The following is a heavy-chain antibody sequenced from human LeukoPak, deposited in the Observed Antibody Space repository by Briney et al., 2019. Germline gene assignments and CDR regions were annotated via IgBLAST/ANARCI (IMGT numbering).Heavy chain of an antibody. CDR3: APRRGITMVRGVTPI. Sequence: GGSLRLSCAASGFTFSSYGMHWVRQAPGKGLEWVSYISSSGSTIYYADSVKGRFTISRDNAKNSLYLQMNSLRAEDTAVYYCAPRRGITMVRGVTPIWGQGTLVTVSS. D-gene: IGHD3-10*01. CDR1: GFTFSSYG. V-gene: IGHV3-48*04. CDR2: ISSSGSTI. J-gene: IGHJ4*02.